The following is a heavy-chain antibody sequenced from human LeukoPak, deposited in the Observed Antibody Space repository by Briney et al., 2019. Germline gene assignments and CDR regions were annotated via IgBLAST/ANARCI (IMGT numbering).Heavy chain of an antibody. CDR1: GGSISSGSFY. Sequence: SETLSLTFTVSGGSISSGSFYWSWIRQPAGKGLEWIGRIYTSGRTNYNPSLKSRITISVDTSKSQFSLKLSSVTAADTAVYYCARRRRYSGSFYFDYWGQGTLVTVSS. CDR3: ARRRRYSGSFYFDY. D-gene: IGHD1-26*01. J-gene: IGHJ4*02. V-gene: IGHV4-61*02. CDR2: IYTSGRT.